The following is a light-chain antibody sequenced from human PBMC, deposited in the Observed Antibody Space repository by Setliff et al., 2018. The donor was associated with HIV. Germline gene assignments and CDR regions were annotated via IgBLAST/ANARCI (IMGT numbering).Light chain of an antibody. J-gene: IGKJ4*01. CDR2: DAS. V-gene: IGKV3D-20*01. Sequence: EVVLTQSPGTLSLSPGERATLSCRASQSVSSTYLAWYQQRPGLAPRLLIYDASNRATGIPDRFSGSGSGTDFTLTISRLEPEDFVVYYCQQYGSSPLTFGGGTKVDIK. CDR1: QSVSSTY. CDR3: QQYGSSPLT.